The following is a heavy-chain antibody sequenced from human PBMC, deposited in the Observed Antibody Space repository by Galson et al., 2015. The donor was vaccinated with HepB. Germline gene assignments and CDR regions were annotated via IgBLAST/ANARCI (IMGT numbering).Heavy chain of an antibody. V-gene: IGHV3-23*01. Sequence: SLRLSCAASGFTFSNYAMTWVRQAPGKGLEWVSGILAAGNSKYYADSVKGRFTISRDNSKNTLYLQMNSLRAEDTAVYYCAKDAHSNRHYYYGMDVWGQGTTVTVSS. D-gene: IGHD6-13*01. CDR3: AKDAHSNRHYYYGMDV. CDR2: ILAAGNSK. CDR1: GFTFSNYA. J-gene: IGHJ6*02.